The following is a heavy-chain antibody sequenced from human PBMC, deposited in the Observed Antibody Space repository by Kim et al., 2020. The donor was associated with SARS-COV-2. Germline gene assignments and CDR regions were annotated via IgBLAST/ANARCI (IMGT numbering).Heavy chain of an antibody. Sequence: GGSLRLSCAASGFTVSSNYMSWVRQAPGKGLEWVSVIYSGGSTYYADSVKGRFTISRDNSKNTLYLQMNSLRAEDTAVYYCAREKQQQLVPPHWYFDLWGRGTLVTVSS. CDR2: IYSGGST. CDR3: AREKQQQLVPPHWYFDL. J-gene: IGHJ2*01. D-gene: IGHD6-13*01. CDR1: GFTVSSNY. V-gene: IGHV3-53*01.